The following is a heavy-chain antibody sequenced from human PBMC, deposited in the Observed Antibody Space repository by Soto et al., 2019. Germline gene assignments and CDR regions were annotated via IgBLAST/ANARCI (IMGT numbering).Heavy chain of an antibody. D-gene: IGHD3-3*01. CDR3: AKDPSFWSGYPQYYFDY. CDR1: GFTFSSYA. V-gene: IGHV3-23*01. J-gene: IGHJ4*02. Sequence: GGSLRLSCAASGFTFSSYAMSWVRQAPGKGLEWVSAISGSGGSTYYADSVKGRFTISRDNSKNTLYLQMNSLRAEDTAVYYCAKDPSFWSGYPQYYFDYWGQGTLVTVSS. CDR2: ISGSGGST.